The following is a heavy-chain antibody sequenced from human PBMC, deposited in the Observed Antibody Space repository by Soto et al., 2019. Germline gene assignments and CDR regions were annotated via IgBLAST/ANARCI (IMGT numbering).Heavy chain of an antibody. J-gene: IGHJ4*02. CDR1: GFSFSNYG. V-gene: IGHV3-30*03. CDR2: MSYDGNDV. D-gene: IGHD2-2*01. Sequence: QVQLVESGGGVVQPGRSLRLSCAASGFSFSNYGIHWVRQAPGEGLAWVALMSYDGNDVYYADSVKGRFSISRDNSKKTLYLKMNSLRVVDAAVYYCVRAPPFSNCFDSWGQGALVTVSS. CDR3: VRAPPFSNCFDS.